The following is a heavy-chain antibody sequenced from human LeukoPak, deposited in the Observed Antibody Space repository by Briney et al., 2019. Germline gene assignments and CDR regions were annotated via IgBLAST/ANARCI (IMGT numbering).Heavy chain of an antibody. CDR1: GGSISSSSYY. CDR3: ARRGSSWCFSSDY. D-gene: IGHD6-13*01. Sequence: SETLSLTCTVSGGSISSSSYYWGWIRQPPGKGLEWIGSIYYSGSTYYNPSLKSRVTISVDTSKNQFSLKLSSVTAADTAVYYCARRGSSWCFSSDYWGQGTLVTVSS. CDR2: IYYSGST. V-gene: IGHV4-39*01. J-gene: IGHJ4*02.